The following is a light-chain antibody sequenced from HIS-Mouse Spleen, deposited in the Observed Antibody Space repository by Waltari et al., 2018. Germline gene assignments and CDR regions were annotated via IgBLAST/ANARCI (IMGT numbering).Light chain of an antibody. V-gene: IGLV2-11*01. J-gene: IGLJ3*02. Sequence: QSALTQPRSVSGSPGQSVTISCTGTSSDVGGYNYFSWYQQHPGKAPKLMISDVSTRPSGVPDRFSGSKSGNTASLTISGLQAEDEADYYCCSYAGSYTWVFGGGTKLTVL. CDR1: SSDVGGYNY. CDR3: CSYAGSYTWV. CDR2: DVS.